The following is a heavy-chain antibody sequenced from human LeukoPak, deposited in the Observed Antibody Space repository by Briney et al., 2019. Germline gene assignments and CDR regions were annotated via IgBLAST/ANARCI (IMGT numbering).Heavy chain of an antibody. Sequence: GGSLRLSCAASGFTFSNFEMNWVRQAPGKGLEWVSYISSSANIIYYADSVKGRFSVSRDNAKNSLYLQMNSLRAEDTAVYFCARETDLWPKYFDYWVQGTLATVSS. CDR3: ARETDLWPKYFDY. D-gene: IGHD3-10*01. V-gene: IGHV3-48*03. CDR2: ISSSANII. CDR1: GFTFSNFE. J-gene: IGHJ4*02.